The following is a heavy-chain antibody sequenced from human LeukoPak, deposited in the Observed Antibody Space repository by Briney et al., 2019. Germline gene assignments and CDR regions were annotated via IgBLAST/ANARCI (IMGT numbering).Heavy chain of an antibody. V-gene: IGHV4-38-2*02. CDR2: LYHSGST. CDR1: GYSISSGYY. J-gene: IGHJ6*03. CDR3: AKVTTGGSYYMDV. D-gene: IGHD1-1*01. Sequence: SETLSLTCSVSGYSISSGYYWGWIRQAPGKGLEWIGNLYHSGSTYYNPSLKSRVTISVDTSKNQFSLRLSSVAAADTAVYYCAKVTTGGSYYMDVWGKGTTVTVSS.